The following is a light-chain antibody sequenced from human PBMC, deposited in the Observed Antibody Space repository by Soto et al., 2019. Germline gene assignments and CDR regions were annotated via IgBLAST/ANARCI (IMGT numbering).Light chain of an antibody. CDR1: ERISSNF. V-gene: IGKV3-20*01. J-gene: IGKJ3*01. CDR2: GAS. CDR3: QQYGTSPFT. Sequence: VLTQSPDTLSLSPGERATLSCRASERISSNFLAWYQQRPGQAPRLLIYGASTRASGIPDRFSGSGSGADFVPTISRLAPEDFAVFYCQQYGTSPFTFGPGTTVEIK.